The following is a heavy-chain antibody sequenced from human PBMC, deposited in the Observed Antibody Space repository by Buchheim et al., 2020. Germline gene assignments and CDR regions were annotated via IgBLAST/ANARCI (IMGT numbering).Heavy chain of an antibody. CDR2: IYYSGST. CDR1: GGSISSYY. D-gene: IGHD2-21*02. Sequence: QVQLQESGPGLVKPSETLSLTCTVSGGSISSYYWNWIRQPPGKGLEWIGYIYYSGSTNYNASLKSRVTILVDTSKNQFSLKLRAVTAADTAVYYCVRHGGRVTPFDYWGQGTL. J-gene: IGHJ4*02. CDR3: VRHGGRVTPFDY. V-gene: IGHV4-59*08.